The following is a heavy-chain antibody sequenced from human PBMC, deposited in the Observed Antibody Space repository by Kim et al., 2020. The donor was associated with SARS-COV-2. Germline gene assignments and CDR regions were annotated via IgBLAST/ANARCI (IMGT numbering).Heavy chain of an antibody. CDR3: AHEVRGVFDY. V-gene: IGHV1-24*01. Sequence: ETIYAQKFQGRVTMTEDTSTDTAYMELSSLRSEDTAVYYCAHEVRGVFDYWGQGTLVTVSS. J-gene: IGHJ4*02. CDR2: ET. D-gene: IGHD3-10*01.